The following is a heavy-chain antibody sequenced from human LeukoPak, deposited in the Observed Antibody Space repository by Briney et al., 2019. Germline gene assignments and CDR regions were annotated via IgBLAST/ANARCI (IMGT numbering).Heavy chain of an antibody. Sequence: PGGSLRLSCAASGFTFSSYAMHWVRQAPGKGLEWVAVISYDGSNKYYADSVKGRFTISRDNAKNSLYLQMNSLRAEDTALYYCAKEGGGNFPKPLDYWGQGTLVTVSS. CDR3: AKEGGGNFPKPLDY. CDR1: GFTFSSYA. CDR2: ISYDGSNK. D-gene: IGHD4-23*01. V-gene: IGHV3-30-3*01. J-gene: IGHJ4*02.